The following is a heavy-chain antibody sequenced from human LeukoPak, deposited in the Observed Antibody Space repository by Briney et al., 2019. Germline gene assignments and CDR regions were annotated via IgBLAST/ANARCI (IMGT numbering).Heavy chain of an antibody. V-gene: IGHV1-46*01. CDR3: ARRLYGAHLLLFDY. CDR1: GYTFTNYY. Sequence: ASVKVSCKASGYTFTNYYIHWVRQAPGQGLEWMGMIIPSDGFTTYAQKFQGRLTMTRDMSTSTVYMELSSLRSEDTALYYCARRLYGAHLLLFDYWGQGPLVTVSS. D-gene: IGHD4/OR15-4a*01. CDR2: IIPSDGFT. J-gene: IGHJ4*02.